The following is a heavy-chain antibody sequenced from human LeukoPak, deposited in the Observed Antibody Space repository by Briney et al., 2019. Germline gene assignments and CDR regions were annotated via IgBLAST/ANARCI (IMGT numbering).Heavy chain of an antibody. D-gene: IGHD6-13*01. V-gene: IGHV3-21*01. CDR1: GFTFSSYS. CDR3: AREAPRIAAAGLFDY. J-gene: IGHJ4*02. CDR2: ISSSSSYI. Sequence: PGGSLRLSCAASGFTFSSYSMNWVRQARGKGLEWVSSISSSSSYIYYADSVKGRFTISRDNAKNSLYLQMNSLRAEDTAVYYCAREAPRIAAAGLFDYWGQGTLVTVSS.